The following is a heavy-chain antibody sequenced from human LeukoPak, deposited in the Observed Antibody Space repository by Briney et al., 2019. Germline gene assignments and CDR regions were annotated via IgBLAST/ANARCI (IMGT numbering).Heavy chain of an antibody. CDR2: ISYDGTNK. J-gene: IGHJ4*02. CDR3: ARGSLDYGDSIKVSRKAYDS. Sequence: PGGSLRLSCEASGFIFSSYAMNWVRQAPGKGLEWVAVISYDGTNKFYADSVKGRFTISRDNSKNTLYLQMNSLKTEDTAVYYCARGSLDYGDSIKVSRKAYDSWGQGTLVTVSS. D-gene: IGHD4-17*01. CDR1: GFIFSSYA. V-gene: IGHV3-30*03.